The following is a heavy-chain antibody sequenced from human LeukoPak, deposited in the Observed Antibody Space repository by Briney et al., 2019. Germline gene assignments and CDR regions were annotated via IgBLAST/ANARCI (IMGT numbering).Heavy chain of an antibody. J-gene: IGHJ4*02. D-gene: IGHD3-22*01. CDR2: IRWDGATV. CDR1: GITFDDYA. V-gene: IGHV3-43D*03. CDR3: ARDGDTYYYDSSGYSY. Sequence: GGSLRLSCAASGITFDDYAMHWVRQSPGKGLEWVSLIRWDGATVYYADSVKGRFTISRDNAKNSLYLQMNSLRAEDTAVYYCARDGDTYYYDSSGYSYWGQGTLVTVSS.